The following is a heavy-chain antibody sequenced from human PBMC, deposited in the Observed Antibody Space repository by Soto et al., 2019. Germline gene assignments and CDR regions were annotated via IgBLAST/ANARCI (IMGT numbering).Heavy chain of an antibody. CDR1: GGTFSSYA. Sequence: SVKVSCKASGGTFSSYAISWVRQAPGHGLEWLGGNIPIFDTSNYAQKFLGRITITADDFMSTAYMELSSLRPDDTAVYFCARGSSMVRGATKFYYYYGMDVWGQGTTVTVSS. D-gene: IGHD3-10*01. J-gene: IGHJ6*02. V-gene: IGHV1-69*13. CDR3: ARGSSMVRGATKFYYYYGMDV. CDR2: NIPIFDTS.